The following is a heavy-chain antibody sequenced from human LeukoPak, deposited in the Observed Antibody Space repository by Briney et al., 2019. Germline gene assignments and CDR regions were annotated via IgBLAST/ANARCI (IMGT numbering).Heavy chain of an antibody. D-gene: IGHD2-21*02. V-gene: IGHV3-30*04. Sequence: PGRSLRLSCAASGLTFSSYAMHWVRQAPGKGLAWVGVISYEGSNKYYADSVKGRFTISRDNSKNTLYMQMNSLRAEDTAVYYCARGRNCGGDCYIDYWGQGTLVTVSS. CDR2: ISYEGSNK. CDR1: GLTFSSYA. J-gene: IGHJ4*02. CDR3: ARGRNCGGDCYIDY.